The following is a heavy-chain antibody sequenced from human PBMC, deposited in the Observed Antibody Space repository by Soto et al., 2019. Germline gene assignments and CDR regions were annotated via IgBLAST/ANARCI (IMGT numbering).Heavy chain of an antibody. CDR2: ISSNGGST. CDR3: VKDSHGGYDFWSGYLRYYYGMDV. J-gene: IGHJ6*02. CDR1: GFTFSSYA. D-gene: IGHD3-3*01. V-gene: IGHV3-64D*06. Sequence: GGSLRLSCSASGFTFSSYAMHWVRQAPGKGLEYVSAISSNGGSTYYADSVKGRFTISRDNSKNTLYLQMSSLRAEDTAVYYCVKDSHGGYDFWSGYLRYYYGMDVWGQGTTVTVSS.